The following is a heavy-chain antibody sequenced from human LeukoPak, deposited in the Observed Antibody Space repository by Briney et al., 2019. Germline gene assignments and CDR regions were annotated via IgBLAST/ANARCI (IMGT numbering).Heavy chain of an antibody. CDR2: INHSGST. CDR1: GGSFSGYY. Sequence: SETLSLTCAVYGGSFSGYYWSWIRQPPGKGLEWIGEINHSGSTNYNPSLKSRVTISVDTSKNQFSLKLSSVTAADTAVYYCARDLGWELLPLYMDVWGKGTTVTVSS. V-gene: IGHV4-34*01. J-gene: IGHJ6*03. D-gene: IGHD1-26*01. CDR3: ARDLGWELLPLYMDV.